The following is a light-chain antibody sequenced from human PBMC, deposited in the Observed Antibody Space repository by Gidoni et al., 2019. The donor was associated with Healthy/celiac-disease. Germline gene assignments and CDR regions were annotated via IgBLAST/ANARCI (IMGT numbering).Light chain of an antibody. CDR2: KAS. CDR3: QQYNSRMST. J-gene: IGKJ2*01. CDR1: QSSSSW. Sequence: DIQMTQSPSTLSASVGDRVTITCRASQSSSSWLAWYQQKPGKAPKLLIYKASSLESGVPSRFSGSGSGTEFTLTISSLQPDDFATYYCQQYNSRMSTFXXXTKLEIK. V-gene: IGKV1-5*03.